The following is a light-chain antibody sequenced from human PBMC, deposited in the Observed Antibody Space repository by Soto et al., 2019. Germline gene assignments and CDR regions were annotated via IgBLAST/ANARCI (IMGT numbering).Light chain of an antibody. CDR2: GVS. Sequence: EIVLTQSPGTLSLSPGERATLSCRASQSVSNNYLAWFQQKPGQAPRVLIYGVSSRATGIPDRFSGSGSGTDFTLTISRPEPEDFAVYYCQQYDRSPFTFGPGTKVDIK. J-gene: IGKJ3*01. CDR3: QQYDRSPFT. V-gene: IGKV3-20*01. CDR1: QSVSNNY.